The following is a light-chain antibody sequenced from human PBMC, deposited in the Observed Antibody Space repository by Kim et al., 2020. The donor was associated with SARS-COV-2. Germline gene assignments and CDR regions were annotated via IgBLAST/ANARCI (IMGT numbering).Light chain of an antibody. CDR3: SSYAGTDNLL. J-gene: IGLJ3*02. V-gene: IGLV2-8*01. CDR1: SSDVGGYNY. CDR2: EVT. Sequence: GQSVPISCTGTSSDVGGYNYVSWYQQHPGKAPKLIIYEVTKRPSGVPDRFSGSKSGNTASLTVSGLQAEDEADYYCSSYAGTDNLLFGGGTQLTVL.